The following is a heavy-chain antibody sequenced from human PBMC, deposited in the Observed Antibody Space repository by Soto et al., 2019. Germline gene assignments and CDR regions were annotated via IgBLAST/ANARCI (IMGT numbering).Heavy chain of an antibody. V-gene: IGHV1-2*02. CDR3: ARGAHYYDSSGPIPY. Sequence: ASVKVSCKASGYTFTGYYMHWVRQAPGQGLEWMGWINPNSGGTNYAQKFQGRVTMTRDTSISTAYMELSRLRSDDTAVYYCARGAHYYDSSGPIPYWGQGTLVTVSS. CDR1: GYTFTGYY. D-gene: IGHD3-22*01. J-gene: IGHJ4*02. CDR2: INPNSGGT.